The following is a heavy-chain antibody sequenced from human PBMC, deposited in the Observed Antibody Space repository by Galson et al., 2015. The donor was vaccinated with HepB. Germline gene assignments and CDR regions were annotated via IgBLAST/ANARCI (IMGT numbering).Heavy chain of an antibody. CDR2: ISWNSGSI. CDR3: AKDMSLRIAVAGTGGQFDY. V-gene: IGHV3-9*01. CDR1: GFTFDDSA. D-gene: IGHD6-19*01. Sequence: SLRLSCAASGFTFDDSAMHWVRQAPGKGLEWVSGISWNSGSIGYADSVKGRFTISRDNAKNSLYLQMNSLRAEDTALYYCAKDMSLRIAVAGTGGQFDYWGQGTLVTVSS. J-gene: IGHJ4*02.